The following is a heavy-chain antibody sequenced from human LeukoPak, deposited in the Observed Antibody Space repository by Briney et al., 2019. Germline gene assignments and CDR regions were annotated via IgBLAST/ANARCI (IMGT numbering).Heavy chain of an antibody. CDR2: ISSSSSTI. D-gene: IGHD2-21*02. V-gene: IGHV3-48*03. CDR3: ARDTDCGGDCHPGLFDY. Sequence: PGGSLRRSCAASGFTLSSYEMNWVRQAPGNGLEWVSYISSSSSTIYYADSGKGRFTISRDTAKNSLYLQMNSLRAEDTAIYYCARDTDCGGDCHPGLFDYWGQGTLVTVSS. J-gene: IGHJ4*02. CDR1: GFTLSSYE.